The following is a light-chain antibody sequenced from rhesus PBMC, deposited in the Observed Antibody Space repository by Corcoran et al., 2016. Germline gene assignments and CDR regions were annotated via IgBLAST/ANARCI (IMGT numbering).Light chain of an antibody. J-gene: IGLJ1*01. CDR3: SSFAGSSTYI. V-gene: IGLV2-19*02. CDR1: SGDIGYYNT. CDR2: EVT. Sequence: QAAPTQSPSVSGSTGPSVSISCTGTSGDIGYYNTVSWYQQHPGKAPKFMIYEVTKRPSGVSDRFSGSKSGNTASLTISGLQAEDEADYYCSSFAGSSTYIFGAGTRLTVL.